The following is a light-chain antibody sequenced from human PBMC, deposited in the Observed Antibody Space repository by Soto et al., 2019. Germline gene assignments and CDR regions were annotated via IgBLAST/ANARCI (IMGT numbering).Light chain of an antibody. CDR3: QQYNNWPPWT. J-gene: IGKJ1*01. Sequence: DIVMTQSPAFLSVSPGETVTLSCKASQSVDNNLAWYQQKPGQPPSLLIYGASTRATGVPARFSGSGSGTEFTLTISILQSEDFALYYCQQYNNWPPWTFGQGSQVEMK. V-gene: IGKV3-15*01. CDR2: GAS. CDR1: QSVDNN.